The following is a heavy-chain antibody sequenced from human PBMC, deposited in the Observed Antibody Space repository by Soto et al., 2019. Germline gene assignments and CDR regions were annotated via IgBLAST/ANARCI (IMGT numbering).Heavy chain of an antibody. CDR1: GFTFSGYS. D-gene: IGHD3-10*01. CDR2: ISSSSSNI. V-gene: IGHV3-48*02. Sequence: EVQLVESGGGLVQPGGSLRLSCAASGFTFSGYSMNWVRQAPGKGLEWVSYISSSSSNIYYADSVKGRFTISRDNAKNSLYLQMNSLRDEDTAFYYCARDAAIRFGELLSRYYYAMDVWGQGTTVTVSS. J-gene: IGHJ6*02. CDR3: ARDAAIRFGELLSRYYYAMDV.